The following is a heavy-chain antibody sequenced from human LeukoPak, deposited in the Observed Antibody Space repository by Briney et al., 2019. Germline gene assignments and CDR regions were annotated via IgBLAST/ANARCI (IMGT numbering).Heavy chain of an antibody. CDR1: GFTFDTHA. CDR2: ISYSGGYT. Sequence: LPGGSLRLSCAASGFTFDTHAVTWVRQTPGKGLEWVSSISYSGGYTYYADSVQGRFTISRDTSKNTVYLQMNSLRAEDTAVYYCARGNFLRHFDSSPPYWGQGTLVTVSS. J-gene: IGHJ4*02. V-gene: IGHV3-23*01. CDR3: ARGNFLRHFDSSPPY. D-gene: IGHD3-9*01.